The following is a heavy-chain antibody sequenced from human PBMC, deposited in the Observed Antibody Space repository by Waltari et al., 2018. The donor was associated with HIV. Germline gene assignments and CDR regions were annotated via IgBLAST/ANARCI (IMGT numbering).Heavy chain of an antibody. CDR1: GGTFSSYA. CDR3: ARDLSPKVVAGTVFQH. D-gene: IGHD6-19*01. V-gene: IGHV1-69*01. CDR2: IIPIFGTT. J-gene: IGHJ1*01. Sequence: QVQLVQSGAEVKQPGSSVKVSCKASGGTFSSYALSWVRQAPGQGLEWMGGIIPIFGTTNYAQKFQGRVTITADESTSTAYMELSSLRSEDTAVYYCARDLSPKVVAGTVFQHWGQGTLVTVSS.